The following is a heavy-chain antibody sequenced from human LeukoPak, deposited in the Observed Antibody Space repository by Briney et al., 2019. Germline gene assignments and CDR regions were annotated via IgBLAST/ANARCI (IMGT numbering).Heavy chain of an antibody. CDR3: ASSENYGSGSYDY. D-gene: IGHD3-10*01. Sequence: SETLSLTCTVSGGSISSYYWSWIRQPPGRGLEWVGYIYYTGSTSYNPSLKSRVTISVDTSKKQFSLELSSVTAADTAVYYCASSENYGSGSYDYWGQGTLVTVSS. V-gene: IGHV4-59*01. CDR1: GGSISSYY. CDR2: IYYTGST. J-gene: IGHJ4*02.